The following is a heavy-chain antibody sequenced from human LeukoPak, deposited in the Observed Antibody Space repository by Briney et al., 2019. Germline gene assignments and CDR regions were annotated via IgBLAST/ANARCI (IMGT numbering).Heavy chain of an antibody. CDR1: GYSFTSYW. J-gene: IGHJ3*02. D-gene: IGHD3-22*01. CDR3: ARQRFRYYYDSSGYFSAFDI. Sequence: GEAPKISRKGSGYSFTSYWIGWVRPVPGKGVEWMWIIYPGDSDTRYSPSFQGQVTISADKSISTAYLQWSSLKASDTAMYYCARQRFRYYYDSSGYFSAFDIWGQGTMVTVSS. V-gene: IGHV5-51*01. CDR2: IYPGDSDT.